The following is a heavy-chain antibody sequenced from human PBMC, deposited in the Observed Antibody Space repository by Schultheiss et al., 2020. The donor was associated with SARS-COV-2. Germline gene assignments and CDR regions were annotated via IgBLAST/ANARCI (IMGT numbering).Heavy chain of an antibody. CDR3: AKVLGDIVLMVYAIALDY. Sequence: GSLRLSCAVSGFTFSSYSMNWVRQAPGKGLEWVSAISGSGGSTYYADSVKGRFTISRDNSKNTLYLQMNSLRAEDTAVYYCAKVLGDIVLMVYAIALDYWGQGTLVTVSS. V-gene: IGHV3-23*01. D-gene: IGHD2-8*01. CDR1: GFTFSSYS. J-gene: IGHJ4*02. CDR2: ISGSGGST.